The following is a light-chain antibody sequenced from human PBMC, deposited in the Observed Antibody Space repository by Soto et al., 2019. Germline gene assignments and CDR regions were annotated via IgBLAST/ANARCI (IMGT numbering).Light chain of an antibody. V-gene: IGKV1-27*01. J-gene: IGKJ1*01. CDR1: QGINSY. CDR2: AAS. CDR3: QKYDSAPWT. Sequence: IQMTQSPSSLSAFVGDRVTITCRASQGINSYLAWYQHKPGKVPKLLIYAASTLQSGVPSRFSGGGSGTEFTLSISSLQPEDVATYYCQKYDSAPWTFGQGTEVEIK.